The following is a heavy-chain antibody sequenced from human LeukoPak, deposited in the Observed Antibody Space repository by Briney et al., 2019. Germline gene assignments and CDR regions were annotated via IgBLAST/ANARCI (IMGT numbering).Heavy chain of an antibody. CDR3: ARDQGHYYYYMDV. J-gene: IGHJ6*03. CDR2: IRGDGTDI. CDR1: GFNFNIYK. V-gene: IGHV3-48*02. Sequence: GGSLRLSCTASGFNFNIYKMNWVRRAPGKGLEWVSCIRGDGTDINYADSVKGRFTISRDNAENSVYLQMNSLRDEDTAVYYCARDQGHYYYYMDVWGKGTTVTVSS.